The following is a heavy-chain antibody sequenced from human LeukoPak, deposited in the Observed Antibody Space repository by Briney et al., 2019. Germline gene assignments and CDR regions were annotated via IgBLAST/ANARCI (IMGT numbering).Heavy chain of an antibody. V-gene: IGHV3-15*07. CDR3: TTVPSTSSWYRIHY. CDR2: IESKTGGGTT. CDR1: GFTFNNAW. D-gene: IGHD6-13*01. J-gene: IGHJ4*02. Sequence: GGSLRLSCAASGFTFNNAWMNWVRQAPGKGLEWVGRIESKTGGGTTDYAAPVKGRFTISRDDSKNTLYLQMNSLKTEDTAVYYCTTVPSTSSWYRIHYWGQGTLVTVSS.